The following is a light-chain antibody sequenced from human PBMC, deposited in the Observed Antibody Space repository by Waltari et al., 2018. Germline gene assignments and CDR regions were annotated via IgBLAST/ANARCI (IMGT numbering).Light chain of an antibody. CDR3: QSYDTSLSVV. Sequence: QSVLTQPPSVSGAPGQRVTISCTGSGSNIGAGYDVHWYQKLPRAAPELLIYGSTSRPLGVPARFFGSTSGTSASLAITGLQAEDEADYYCQSYDTSLSVVFGGGTKLTVL. J-gene: IGLJ3*02. CDR2: GST. CDR1: GSNIGAGYD. V-gene: IGLV1-40*01.